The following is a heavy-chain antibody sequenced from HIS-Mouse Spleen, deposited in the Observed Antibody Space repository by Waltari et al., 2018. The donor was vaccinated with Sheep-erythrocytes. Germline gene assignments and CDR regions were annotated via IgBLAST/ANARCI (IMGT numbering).Heavy chain of an antibody. Sequence: QVTLKESGPVLVKPTETLTLTCTVSGFSLSNARMGVSWIRQPPGKALEWLAHIFSNDEKSCSTSLKSRLTISKDTSKSQVVLTMTNMDPVDTATYYCARITSYYDFWSTYNKDYFDYWGQGTLVTVSS. CDR1: GFSLSNARMG. D-gene: IGHD3-3*01. V-gene: IGHV2-26*01. CDR3: ARITSYYDFWSTYNKDYFDY. J-gene: IGHJ4*02. CDR2: IFSNDEK.